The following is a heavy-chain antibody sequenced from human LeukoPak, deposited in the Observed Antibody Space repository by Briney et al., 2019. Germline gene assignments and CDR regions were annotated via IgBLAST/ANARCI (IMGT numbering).Heavy chain of an antibody. J-gene: IGHJ4*02. CDR2: ISSGSSYI. V-gene: IGHV3-21*01. Sequence: GGSLRLSCAASGFTFSSYSMNWVRQAPGKGLEWVSSISSGSSYIYYADSVKGRFTIYRDNAKDSLYLQMNSLRAEDTAVYYCARDYKGLSEYWGQGTLVTVSS. CDR3: ARDYKGLSEY. CDR1: GFTFSSYS. D-gene: IGHD1-1*01.